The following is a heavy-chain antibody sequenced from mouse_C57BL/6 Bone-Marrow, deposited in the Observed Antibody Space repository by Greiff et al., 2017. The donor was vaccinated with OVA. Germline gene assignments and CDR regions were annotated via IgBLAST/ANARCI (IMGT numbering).Heavy chain of an antibody. J-gene: IGHJ4*01. CDR2: IYPRSGNT. D-gene: IGHD2-10*02. CDR3: ARYASYYAMDY. CDR1: GYTFTSYG. Sequence: QVQLKQSGAELARPGASVKLSCKASGYTFTSYGISWVKQRTGQGLEWIGEIYPRSGNTYYNEKFKGKATLTADKSSSTAYMELRSLTSEDSAVYFCARYASYYAMDYWGQGTSVTVSS. V-gene: IGHV1-81*01.